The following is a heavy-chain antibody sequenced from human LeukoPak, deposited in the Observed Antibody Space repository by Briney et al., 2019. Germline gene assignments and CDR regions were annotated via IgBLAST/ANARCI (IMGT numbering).Heavy chain of an antibody. CDR3: ASTGGEPNLYCYYGMDV. CDR1: GGTFSSYA. V-gene: IGHV1-69*04. J-gene: IGHJ6*02. D-gene: IGHD4-23*01. CDR2: IIPILGIA. Sequence: SVKVFCKASGGTFSSYAISWVRQDPGGGREWMGRIIPILGIANYAQKFQGRVTITADKSTITAYMELSSLRSEDKAVYYCASTGGEPNLYCYYGMDVWGQGTTVTVSS.